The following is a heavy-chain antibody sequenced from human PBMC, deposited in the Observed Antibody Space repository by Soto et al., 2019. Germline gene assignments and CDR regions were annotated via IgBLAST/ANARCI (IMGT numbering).Heavy chain of an antibody. Sequence: GASVKVSCKASGGTFSSYAISWVRQAPGQGLEWMGGIIPIFGTANYAQKFQGRVTITADKSTSTAYMELNSLRPEDTAVYYCAKEHSGLYSRYYFDFWGQGTLVTVSS. D-gene: IGHD6-19*01. J-gene: IGHJ4*02. CDR1: GGTFSSYA. V-gene: IGHV1-69*06. CDR2: IIPIFGTA. CDR3: AKEHSGLYSRYYFDF.